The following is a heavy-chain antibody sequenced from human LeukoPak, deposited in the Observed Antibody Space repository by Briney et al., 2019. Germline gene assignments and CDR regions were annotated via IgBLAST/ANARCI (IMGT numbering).Heavy chain of an antibody. Sequence: SETLSLTCAVYGGSFSGYYWSWIRQPPGKGLEWIGEINHSGSTNYNPSLKSRVTISVDTSKNQFPLKLSSVTAADTAVYYCARGRIVGPRESWFDPWGQGTLVTVSS. V-gene: IGHV4-34*01. CDR3: ARGRIVGPRESWFDP. CDR1: GGSFSGYY. CDR2: INHSGST. J-gene: IGHJ5*02. D-gene: IGHD1-26*01.